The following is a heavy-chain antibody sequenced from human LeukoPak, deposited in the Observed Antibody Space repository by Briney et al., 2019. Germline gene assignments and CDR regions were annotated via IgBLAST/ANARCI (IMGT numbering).Heavy chain of an antibody. CDR2: ISSSGTT. CDR3: ARDTVARYFDY. Sequence: SETLSLTCTASGGSISTYYWSWIRQSAGKGLEWVARISSSGTTNYNPSLKSRATMSVDTSKNQFSLKLSSVTVADTDIYYCARDTVARYFDYWGQGALVTVSS. D-gene: IGHD2-15*01. CDR1: GGSISTYY. J-gene: IGHJ4*02. V-gene: IGHV4-4*07.